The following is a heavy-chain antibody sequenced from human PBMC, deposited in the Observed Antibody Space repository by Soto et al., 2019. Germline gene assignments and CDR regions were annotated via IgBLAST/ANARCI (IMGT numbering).Heavy chain of an antibody. D-gene: IGHD3-3*01. V-gene: IGHV3-23*01. CDR3: AKDGGYDFWSGSYYYYYGMDV. CDR1: GFTFSSYA. Sequence: PGGSLRLSCAASGFTFSSYAMSWVRQAPGKGLEWVSAISGSGGSTYYADSVKGRFTISRDNSKNTLYLQMNSLRVEDTAVYYCAKDGGYDFWSGSYYYYYGMDVWGQGTTVTVSS. J-gene: IGHJ6*02. CDR2: ISGSGGST.